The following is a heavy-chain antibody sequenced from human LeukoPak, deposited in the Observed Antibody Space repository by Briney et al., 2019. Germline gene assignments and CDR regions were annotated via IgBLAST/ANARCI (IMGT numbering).Heavy chain of an antibody. CDR2: ISYDGSNK. CDR1: GFPFSSFG. D-gene: IGHD3-10*01. V-gene: IGHV3-30*03. J-gene: IGHJ4*02. CDR3: ATYRGFPVEY. Sequence: PGGPWRLSCEPSGFPFSSFGIPWVRRAQGKGLEWVAVISYDGSNKYYADSVKGRFTISRDNSKNTLYLQMNSLRAEDTAVYYCATYRGFPVEYWGRGTLVTVSS.